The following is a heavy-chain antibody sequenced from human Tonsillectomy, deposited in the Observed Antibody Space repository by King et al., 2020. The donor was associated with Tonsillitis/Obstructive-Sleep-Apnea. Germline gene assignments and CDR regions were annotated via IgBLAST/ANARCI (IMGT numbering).Heavy chain of an antibody. V-gene: IGHV3-48*03. Sequence: VQLVESGGGLVQPGGSLRLSCAASGFSLSSYEMNWVRQAPGKGLEWVSYISSSSNTIYYADSVKGRFTISRDNAKNSLSLQMNSLRAEDTAVYFCATLPPPGSRWYSVYFDYWGQGTLVTVSS. J-gene: IGHJ4*02. CDR2: ISSSSNTI. D-gene: IGHD6-13*01. CDR3: ATLPPPGSRWYSVYFDY. CDR1: GFSLSSYE.